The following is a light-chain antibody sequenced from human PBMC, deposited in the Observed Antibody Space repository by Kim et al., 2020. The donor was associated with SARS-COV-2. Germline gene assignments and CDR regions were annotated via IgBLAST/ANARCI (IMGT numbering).Light chain of an antibody. Sequence: DIQMTQSPSSLSASVGDRVTITCRASQDINSDLAWFQQKPGKAPKSLIYAASSLHSGVPSKFSGSRSGTDFILTISSLQPEDSGTYFCQQYKSYPNTFGQGTRLEIK. CDR2: AAS. CDR3: QQYKSYPNT. V-gene: IGKV1-16*02. CDR1: QDINSD. J-gene: IGKJ5*01.